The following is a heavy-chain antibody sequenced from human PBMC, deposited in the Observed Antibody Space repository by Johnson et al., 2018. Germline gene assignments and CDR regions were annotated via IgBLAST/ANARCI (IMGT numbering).Heavy chain of an antibody. CDR2: IYYSGST. CDR3: ARGGGADYYYGMDV. J-gene: IGHJ6*02. Sequence: QVQLQESGPGLVKPSETLSLTCTVSGGSISSHYWSWIRQPPGKGLEWIGYIYYSGSTNYNPSLKSRVTIAVDTSKNQFSLELRSVTAADRAGYYCARGGGADYYYGMDVWGQGTTVTVS. CDR1: GGSISSHY. V-gene: IGHV4-59*11. D-gene: IGHD1-26*01.